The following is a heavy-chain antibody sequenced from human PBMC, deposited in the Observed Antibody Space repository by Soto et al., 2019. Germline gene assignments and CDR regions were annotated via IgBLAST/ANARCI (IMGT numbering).Heavy chain of an antibody. Sequence: QVQLVESGGGLVKPGGSLRLSCAASGFTFSDYSMSWFRQAPGKGLEWISYISTTSNTIYYADSVKGRFTISRDNAENSLYLLMNSLRAEDTAIYYCARRSYFDYWGQGTLVTVSS. J-gene: IGHJ4*02. V-gene: IGHV3-11*01. CDR1: GFTFSDYS. CDR2: ISTTSNTI. CDR3: ARRSYFDY. D-gene: IGHD3-10*01.